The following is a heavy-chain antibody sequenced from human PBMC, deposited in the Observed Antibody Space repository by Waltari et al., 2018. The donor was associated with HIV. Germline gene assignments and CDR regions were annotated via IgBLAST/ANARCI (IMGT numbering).Heavy chain of an antibody. V-gene: IGHV1-69*06. CDR2: IIPMFGTA. J-gene: IGHJ3*01. CDR3: ARGGCSGGTCYSKSFDL. D-gene: IGHD2-21*01. Sequence: QVQLVQSGAEVKKPESSVKVCCKAAGGTFGSYSNTGGRQAPGQGPEWMGGIIPMFGTATYAQKFQGRVTMTADKSTNTVYLELSTLRFDDTALYYCARGGCSGGTCYSKSFDLWGQGTMVTVSS. CDR1: GGTFGSYS.